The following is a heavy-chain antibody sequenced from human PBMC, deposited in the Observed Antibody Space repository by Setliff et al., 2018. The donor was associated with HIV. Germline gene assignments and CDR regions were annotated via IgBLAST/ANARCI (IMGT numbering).Heavy chain of an antibody. CDR2: IHHSGRT. Sequence: SETLSLTCNVSGASITNHDWTWVRRPPGKGLEWIGEIHHSGRTDYNPSLTSRVTMSVDSSKKQFSLRLTSVAAADTAVYYCARGRCSGGTCSGRYSYLHIDVWGKGTTVTVSS. D-gene: IGHD2-15*01. CDR1: GASITNHD. V-gene: IGHV4-34*01. CDR3: ARGRCSGGTCSGRYSYLHIDV. J-gene: IGHJ6*03.